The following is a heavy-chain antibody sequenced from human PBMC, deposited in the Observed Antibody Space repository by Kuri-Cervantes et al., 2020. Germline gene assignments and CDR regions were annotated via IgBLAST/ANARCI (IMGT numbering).Heavy chain of an antibody. V-gene: IGHV3-33*06. D-gene: IGHD1-26*01. CDR3: AKDKVGSLGFDC. Sequence: GESLKISCAASGFTVSSNYMSWVRQAPGKGLGWVALIWSDAAGQYYVHSVRGRFTISRDNSRNIMYLQMNSLKVEDTAVYYCAKDKVGSLGFDCWGQGTRVTVYS. CDR2: IWSDAAGQ. J-gene: IGHJ4*02. CDR1: GFTVSSNY.